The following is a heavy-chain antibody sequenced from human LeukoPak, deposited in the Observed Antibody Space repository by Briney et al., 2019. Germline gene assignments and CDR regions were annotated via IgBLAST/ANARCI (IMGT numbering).Heavy chain of an antibody. CDR1: GVSFSGNY. CDR3: ARSRLYGSGIYH. Sequence: SETLSLTCGVRGVSFSGNYWSWIRQSPGKGLEWIGEIYQTKYTTYNPSLKSRVTIWADTSVNQFSLKLSSVTAADTAVYYCARSRLYGSGIYHWGQGTLVTVSS. D-gene: IGHD3-10*01. V-gene: IGHV4-34*01. CDR2: IYQTKYT. J-gene: IGHJ4*02.